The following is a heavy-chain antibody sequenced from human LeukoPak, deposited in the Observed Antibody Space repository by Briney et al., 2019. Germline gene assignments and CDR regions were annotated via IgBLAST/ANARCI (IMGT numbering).Heavy chain of an antibody. CDR2: ISAYNGNT. Sequence: GASVKVFCKASGYTFTSYGISWVRQAPGQGLEWMGWISAYNGNTNYAQKLQGRVTMTTDTSTSTAYMELRSLRSDDTAVYYCARDSDSLDSSSFYFYFDYWGQGTLVTVSS. D-gene: IGHD6-13*01. V-gene: IGHV1-18*01. CDR3: ARDSDSLDSSSFYFYFDY. CDR1: GYTFTSYG. J-gene: IGHJ4*02.